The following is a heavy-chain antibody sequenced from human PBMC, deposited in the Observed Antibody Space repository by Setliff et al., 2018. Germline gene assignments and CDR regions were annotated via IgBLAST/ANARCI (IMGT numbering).Heavy chain of an antibody. V-gene: IGHV1-69*13. CDR3: TRALMGLAAAGPEGY. D-gene: IGHD6-13*01. CDR2: IIPIFGTA. CDR1: GGTFSSYA. Sequence: ASVKVSCKASGGTFSSYAISWVRQAPGQGLEWMGGIIPIFGTANYAQKFQGRVTITADESTTTAYMELRSLRSDDTAVYYCTRALMGLAAAGPEGYWGQGTLVTVSS. J-gene: IGHJ4*02.